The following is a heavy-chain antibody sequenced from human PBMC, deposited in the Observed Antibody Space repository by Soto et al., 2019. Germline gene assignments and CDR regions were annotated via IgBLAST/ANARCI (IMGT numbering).Heavy chain of an antibody. Sequence: QVQLVESGGGVVQPGRSLRLSCAASGFTFSSYGMHWVRQAPGKGLEWVAVISYDGSNKYYADSVKGRFTISRDNSKNTLYLQMNSLRAEDTAVYYCARGSGPNLKPVPIYGMDVWGQGTTVTVSS. CDR3: ARGSGPNLKPVPIYGMDV. CDR1: GFTFSSYG. D-gene: IGHD2-2*01. V-gene: IGHV3-30*03. CDR2: ISYDGSNK. J-gene: IGHJ6*02.